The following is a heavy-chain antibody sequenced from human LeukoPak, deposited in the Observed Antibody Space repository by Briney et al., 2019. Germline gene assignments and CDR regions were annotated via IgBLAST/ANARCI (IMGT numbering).Heavy chain of an antibody. V-gene: IGHV3-30*18. J-gene: IGHJ4*02. CDR1: GFSFSSFW. D-gene: IGHD2-15*01. CDR3: AKDIEYYFDY. CDR2: ISYDGSNK. Sequence: GGSLRLSCAASGFSFSSFWMHWVRQAPGKGLEWVAVISYDGSNKYYADSVKGRFTISRDNSKNTLYLQMNSLRAEDTAVYYCAKDIEYYFDYWGQGTLVTVSS.